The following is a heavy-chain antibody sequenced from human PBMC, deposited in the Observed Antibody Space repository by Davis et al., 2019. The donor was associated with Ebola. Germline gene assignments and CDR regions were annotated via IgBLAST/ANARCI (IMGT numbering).Heavy chain of an antibody. Sequence: PGGSLRLSCKGSGYTFTNYWIGWVRQMPGKGLECMGIIYAADSDTRYSPSFQGQVTISADKSINTAYLQWSSLKASDTAIYYCARRYCRSTSCRGDFDYWGQGTLVTVSS. CDR1: GYTFTNYW. D-gene: IGHD2-2*01. V-gene: IGHV5-51*01. CDR3: ARRYCRSTSCRGDFDY. J-gene: IGHJ4*02. CDR2: IYAADSDT.